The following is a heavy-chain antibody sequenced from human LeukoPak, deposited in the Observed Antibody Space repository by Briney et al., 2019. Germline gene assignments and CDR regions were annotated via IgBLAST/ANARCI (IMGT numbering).Heavy chain of an antibody. D-gene: IGHD6-13*01. Sequence: GGSLRLSCAASGFTFSSYSMNWVRQAPGKGLEWVSSISSSSSYIYYADSVKGRFTISRDNAKNTLYLQMNSLRAEDTAVYYCAKSYYSSSFGSYYGMDVWGPGTTVIVSS. CDR1: GFTFSSYS. CDR2: ISSSSSYI. CDR3: AKSYYSSSFGSYYGMDV. J-gene: IGHJ6*02. V-gene: IGHV3-21*01.